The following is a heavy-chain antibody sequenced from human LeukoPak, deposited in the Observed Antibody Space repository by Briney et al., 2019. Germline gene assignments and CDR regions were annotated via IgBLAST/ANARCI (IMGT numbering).Heavy chain of an antibody. V-gene: IGHV4-59*12. Sequence: PSETLSLTCTVSGGSISSYYWSWIRQPPGKGLEWIGYIYYSGSTNYNPSLKSRVTISLDTSKNQFSLKLSSVTAADTAVYYCARGRRIVVVLGATRTHRDYMDVWGKGTAVTVSS. CDR1: GGSISSYY. D-gene: IGHD2-15*01. CDR2: IYYSGST. J-gene: IGHJ6*03. CDR3: ARGRRIVVVLGATRTHRDYMDV.